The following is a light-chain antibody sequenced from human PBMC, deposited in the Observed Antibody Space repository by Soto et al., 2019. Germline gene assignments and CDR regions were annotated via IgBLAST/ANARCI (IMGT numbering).Light chain of an antibody. V-gene: IGKV1-5*01. CDR3: QQYHFFWT. CDR2: HAS. J-gene: IGKJ1*01. Sequence: DIQMTQSPSTLSASVGDRVTVTCRASRSINTWLAWYQQKPGNAPKLLLHHASILESGVPSRFSGSGSGTEFTLTISSLQPDDFATYYCQQYHFFWTFGQGTKV. CDR1: RSINTW.